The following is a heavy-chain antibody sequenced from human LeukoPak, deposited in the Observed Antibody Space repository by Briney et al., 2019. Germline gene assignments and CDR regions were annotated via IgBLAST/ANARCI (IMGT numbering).Heavy chain of an antibody. CDR3: ARDRLYDILTGYYYYYMDV. D-gene: IGHD3-9*01. CDR2: INPNSGGT. CDR1: GYTFTGYY. V-gene: IGHV1-2*02. Sequence: GASVKVSCKASGYTFTGYYMHWVRQAPGQGLEWMGWINPNSGGTNYAQKFQGRVTMTRDTSISTAYMELSRLRSDDTAVYYCARDRLYDILTGYYYYYMDVWGKGTTVTVSS. J-gene: IGHJ6*03.